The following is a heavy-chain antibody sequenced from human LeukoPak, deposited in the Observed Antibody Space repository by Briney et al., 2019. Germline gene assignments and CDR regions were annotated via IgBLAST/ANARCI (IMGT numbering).Heavy chain of an antibody. CDR1: GFTFSDYY. CDR2: ISSSGSTI. D-gene: IGHD2-2*01. Sequence: GGSLRLSCAASGFTFSDYYMSWIRQAPGKGLEWVPYISSSGSTIYYADSVKGRFTISRDNAKNSLYLQMNSLRAEDTAVYYCARYYQRGAFDIWGQGTMVTVSS. CDR3: ARYYQRGAFDI. J-gene: IGHJ3*02. V-gene: IGHV3-11*04.